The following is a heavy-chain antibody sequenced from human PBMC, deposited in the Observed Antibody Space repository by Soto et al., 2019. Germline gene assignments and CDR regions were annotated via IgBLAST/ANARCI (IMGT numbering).Heavy chain of an antibody. CDR3: ARLPSSSNYYYYGIDV. Sequence: QVQLVQSGAEVKKPGASVKVSCKASGYTFSIYDINWVRQATGQGLEWMGWMNPDSGNTGYAQNFQGRVTMTRNSSINTVYMELSSLRSEDTAVYYCARLPSSSNYYYYGIDVWGQGTTVTVSS. D-gene: IGHD6-6*01. J-gene: IGHJ6*02. CDR1: GYTFSIYD. V-gene: IGHV1-8*01. CDR2: MNPDSGNT.